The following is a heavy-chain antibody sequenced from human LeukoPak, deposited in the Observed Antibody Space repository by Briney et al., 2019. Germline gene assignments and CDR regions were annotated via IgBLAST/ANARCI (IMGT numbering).Heavy chain of an antibody. V-gene: IGHV4-59*01. CDR3: ATGYYEPFAT. D-gene: IGHD2/OR15-2a*01. Sequence: SETLSLTCNVSGASLSNYYWDWHRQPPGKGLEWIGYISDTVKTDSNPSLKSRVTISLDTSKNHFSLRLRSVTTADSAIYYCATGYYEPFATWGPGILVTVSS. CDR2: ISDTVKT. J-gene: IGHJ5*02. CDR1: GASLSNYY.